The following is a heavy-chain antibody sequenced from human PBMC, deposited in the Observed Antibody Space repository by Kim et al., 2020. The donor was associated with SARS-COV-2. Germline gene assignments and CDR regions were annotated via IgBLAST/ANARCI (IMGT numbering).Heavy chain of an antibody. CDR3: ARSQSIAAAGTIPYYFDY. CDR2: IYYSGST. D-gene: IGHD6-13*01. Sequence: SETLSLTCTVSGGSISSYYWSWIRQPPGKGLEWIGYIYYSGSTNYNPSLKSRVTISVDTSKNQFSLKLSSVTAADTAVYYCARSQSIAAAGTIPYYFDYWGQGTLVTVSS. J-gene: IGHJ4*02. V-gene: IGHV4-59*13. CDR1: GGSISSYY.